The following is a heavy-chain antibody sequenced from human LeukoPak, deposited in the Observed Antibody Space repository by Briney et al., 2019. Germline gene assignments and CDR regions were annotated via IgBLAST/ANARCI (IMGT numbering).Heavy chain of an antibody. J-gene: IGHJ4*02. Sequence: SETLSLTCAVYGGSFSGYYWSWIRQPPGKGLEWIGSIYYSGSTYYNPSLKSRVTISVDTSKNQFSLKLSSVTAADTAAYYCARMAETWLQFSPFDYWGQGTLVTVSS. CDR2: IYYSGST. CDR1: GGSFSGYY. D-gene: IGHD5-24*01. CDR3: ARMAETWLQFSPFDY. V-gene: IGHV4-34*01.